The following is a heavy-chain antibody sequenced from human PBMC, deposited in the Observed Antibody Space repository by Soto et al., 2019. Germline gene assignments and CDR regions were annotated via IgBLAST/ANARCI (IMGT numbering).Heavy chain of an antibody. CDR2: ISYDGSDK. V-gene: IGHV3-30-3*01. CDR1: EFPFSGSF. Sequence: GGPLCLSCAASEFPFSGSFMHWVRTTPGKGLEWVALISYDGSDKYYTDPVKGRFTISRDNTKNRLYLQMNNLRGEDTAVYYCARDGEAILYIFDVWGQGTVVTVSS. J-gene: IGHJ3*01. D-gene: IGHD2-15*01. CDR3: ARDGEAILYIFDV.